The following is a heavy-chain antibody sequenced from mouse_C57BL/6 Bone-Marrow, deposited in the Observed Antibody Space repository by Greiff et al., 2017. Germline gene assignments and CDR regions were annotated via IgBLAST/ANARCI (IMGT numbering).Heavy chain of an antibody. J-gene: IGHJ3*01. D-gene: IGHD2-5*01. CDR2: ISDGGSSS. CDR1: GFTFSSYA. CDR3: ARAGYYSTFAY. Sequence: EVQLQESGGGLVKPGGSLKLSCAASGFTFSSYAMSWVRQTPEKRLEWVATISDGGSSSYYPDNVKGRFTISRDNAKNNRYLQMSHLKSEYTAMYYCARAGYYSTFAYWGQGTLVTVSA. V-gene: IGHV5-4*01.